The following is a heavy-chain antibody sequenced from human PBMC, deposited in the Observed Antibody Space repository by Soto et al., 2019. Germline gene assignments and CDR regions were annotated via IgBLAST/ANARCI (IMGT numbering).Heavy chain of an antibody. J-gene: IGHJ6*02. Sequence: GESLKISGKASGYSLSTYWIGWVRQKPGKGLDWMGVVYPGDSYIRYSPSFQGHVTISADKSISTAYLQWSSLRASDTAIYYCARHVNSRTSMDDYYAVDVWGLGTTVTVSS. V-gene: IGHV5-51*01. CDR1: GYSLSTYW. CDR2: VYPGDSYI. D-gene: IGHD3-10*01. CDR3: ARHVNSRTSMDDYYAVDV.